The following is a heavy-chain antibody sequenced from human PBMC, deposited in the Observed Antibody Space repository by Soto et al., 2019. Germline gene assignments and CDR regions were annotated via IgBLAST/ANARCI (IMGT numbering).Heavy chain of an antibody. CDR3: ARDPHAGTWR. Sequence: GGSLRLSCEASGFTFSDYWMSWVRQAPGKGLEWVANIKQDGSERDYVDSVKGRFTISRDNAKSSLYLQINSLRADDTAVYYCARDPHAGTWRWGQGTLVTVSS. D-gene: IGHD2-2*01. J-gene: IGHJ4*02. V-gene: IGHV3-7*01. CDR2: IKQDGSER. CDR1: GFTFSDYW.